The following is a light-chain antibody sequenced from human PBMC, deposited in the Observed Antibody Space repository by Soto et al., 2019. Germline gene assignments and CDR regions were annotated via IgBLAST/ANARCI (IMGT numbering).Light chain of an antibody. V-gene: IGLV2-14*01. CDR1: SRDVGAYNY. Sequence: HSVLTPPASVFWSHWQSNTHSCTGTSRDVGAYNYDSWYQQYPGEAPKVIIYDVSHRPAGVSNRFSGSKSGNTASLTISGLQTQDEADYYCSSYTSATTYVFGTGTKVTVL. J-gene: IGLJ1*01. CDR2: DVS. CDR3: SSYTSATTYV.